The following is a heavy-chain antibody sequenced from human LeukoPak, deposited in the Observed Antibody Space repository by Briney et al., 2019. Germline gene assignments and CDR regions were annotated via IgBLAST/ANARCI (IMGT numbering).Heavy chain of an antibody. CDR1: GGSFSGYY. J-gene: IGHJ6*03. CDR2: INHSGST. Sequence: SETLSLTCAVYGGSFSGYYWSWIRQPPGKGLGWIAEINHSGSTNYNPSLKSRVTISVDTSKNQFSLKLSSVTAADTAVYYCARAPSYGDYYYYYYYMDVWGKGTTVTVSS. CDR3: ARAPSYGDYYYYYYYMDV. D-gene: IGHD4-17*01. V-gene: IGHV4-34*01.